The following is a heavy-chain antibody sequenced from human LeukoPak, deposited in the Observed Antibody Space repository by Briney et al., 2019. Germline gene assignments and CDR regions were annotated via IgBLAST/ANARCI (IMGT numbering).Heavy chain of an antibody. CDR2: IFYNEGT. J-gene: IGHJ3*02. D-gene: IGHD2-2*01. CDR1: SGSFRTYY. Sequence: PSETLSLTCTVSSGSFRTYYWSWTRQPPGKGLEWIGYIFYNEGTSYNPSLKSRVTISVDTSNNQLSLKVNSVTAADTAMYYCVKSNSRYQPWTLDIWGRGTMVTVSS. CDR3: VKSNSRYQPWTLDI. V-gene: IGHV4-59*01.